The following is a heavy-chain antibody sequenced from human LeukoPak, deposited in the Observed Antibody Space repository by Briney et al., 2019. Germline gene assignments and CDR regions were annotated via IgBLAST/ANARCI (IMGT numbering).Heavy chain of an antibody. Sequence: SQTLSLTCTVSGGSISSGDYYWSWIRQPPGKGLEWIGYIYHSGSTYYKPSLKSRVTVSVDMSKNQFSLKLSSVTAADTAVYYCARGTYDYVWGSYRWAFDYWGQGTLVTVSS. V-gene: IGHV4-30-4*01. J-gene: IGHJ4*02. CDR2: IYHSGST. CDR1: GGSISSGDYY. CDR3: ARGTYDYVWGSYRWAFDY. D-gene: IGHD3-16*02.